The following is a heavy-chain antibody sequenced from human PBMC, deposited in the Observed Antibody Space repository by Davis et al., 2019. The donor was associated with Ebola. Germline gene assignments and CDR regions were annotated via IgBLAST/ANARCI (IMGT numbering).Heavy chain of an antibody. D-gene: IGHD1-1*01. J-gene: IGHJ4*02. V-gene: IGHV3-20*04. CDR3: ARSVLGRHPYHFDY. CDR2: INWNGDDK. CDR1: GFTFGDYG. Sequence: PGGSLRLSCAASGFTFGDYGVNWVRQVPGKGLEGVSSINWNGDDKGYADSVRGRFTVSRDNAKNSLYLQMNSLRAEDTALYYCARSVLGRHPYHFDYWGQGTLVTVSS.